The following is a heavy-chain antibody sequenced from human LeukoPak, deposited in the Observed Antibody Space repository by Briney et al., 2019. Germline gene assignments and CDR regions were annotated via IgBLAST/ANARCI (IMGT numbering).Heavy chain of an antibody. CDR3: AKEGDCSSTSCYTFGAHDAFDI. Sequence: PGGSLRLSCAASGFTFSSYGMDWVRQAPSKGLEGVAVIWYDGSNKYYADSVKGRFTISRDNSKKTLYLQMNSLRDEDTAVYYCAKEGDCSSTSCYTFGAHDAFDIWGQGTMVTVSS. D-gene: IGHD2-2*02. CDR2: IWYDGSNK. CDR1: GFTFSSYG. V-gene: IGHV3-33*06. J-gene: IGHJ3*02.